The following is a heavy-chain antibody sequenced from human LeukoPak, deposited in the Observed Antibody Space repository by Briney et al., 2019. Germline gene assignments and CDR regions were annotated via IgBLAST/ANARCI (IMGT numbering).Heavy chain of an antibody. V-gene: IGHV1-18*01. J-gene: IGHJ6*03. CDR1: GGSFSNFG. D-gene: IGHD2-2*01. Sequence: ASVKVSCKASGGSFSNFGISWVRQAPGQGLEWMGWISAYNGNTNYAQKLQGRVTMTTDTSTSTAYMELRSLRSDDTAVYYCAREVVPAATVYYYMDVWGKGTTVTISS. CDR2: ISAYNGNT. CDR3: AREVVPAATVYYYMDV.